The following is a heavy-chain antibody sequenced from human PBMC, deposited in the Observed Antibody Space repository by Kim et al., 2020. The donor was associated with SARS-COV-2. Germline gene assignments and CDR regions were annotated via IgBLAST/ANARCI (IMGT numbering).Heavy chain of an antibody. V-gene: IGHV3-23*01. CDR3: AKTHSGNRYGAFDY. Sequence: GGSLRLSCAATGFTFSSHDMNWVRQAPGKGLEWVSCIRGSGGSTYYADSVKGRFTISRDNSENTLYLQMNSLRAEDTALYYCAKTHSGNRYGAFDYWGQGTLVTVSS. CDR2: IRGSGGST. CDR1: GFTFSSHD. J-gene: IGHJ4*02. D-gene: IGHD5-18*01.